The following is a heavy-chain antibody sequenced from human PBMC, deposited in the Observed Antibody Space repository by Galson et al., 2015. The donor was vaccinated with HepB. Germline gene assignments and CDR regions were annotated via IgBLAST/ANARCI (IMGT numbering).Heavy chain of an antibody. CDR1: GFTFNKFA. Sequence: SLRLSCAASGFTFNKFAMTWVRQAPQAPGEGLEWVSSISSDAVNRYYTDSLKGRFTISRDNSKSTLYPQMHSLRAEDTAVYYCAKTTYGGSGKPYYFDSWGQGTLVTVSS. CDR2: ISSDAVNR. J-gene: IGHJ4*02. CDR3: AKTTYGGSGKPYYFDS. V-gene: IGHV3-23*01. D-gene: IGHD4-23*01.